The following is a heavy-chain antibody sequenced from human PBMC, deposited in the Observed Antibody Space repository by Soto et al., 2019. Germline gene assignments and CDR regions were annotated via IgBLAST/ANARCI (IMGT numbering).Heavy chain of an antibody. CDR2: IDSSDSYT. V-gene: IGHV5-10-1*01. CDR3: ARLRTYSSSLYGMDV. CDR1: VSSFTSYW. Sequence: GESLKISCKGSVSSFTSYWISWVRQMPGKGLELMGRIDSSDSYTNYSPSFQGHVTIRADKSISTXSPQWSSLTASDTAMYYCARLRTYSSSLYGMDVCPQGTTVTVS. D-gene: IGHD6-13*01. J-gene: IGHJ6*02.